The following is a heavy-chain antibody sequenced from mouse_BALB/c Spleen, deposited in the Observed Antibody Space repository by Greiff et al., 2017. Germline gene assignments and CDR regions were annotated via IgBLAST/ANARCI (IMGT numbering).Heavy chain of an antibody. CDR2: ISSGGSYT. J-gene: IGHJ2*01. V-gene: IGHV5-6*01. CDR3: ARYGYDAGDD. D-gene: IGHD2-2*01. CDR1: GFTFSSYG. Sequence: EVQLVESGGDLVKPGGSLKLSCAASGFTFSSYGMSWVRQTPDKRLEWVATISSGGSYTYYPDSVKGRFTISRDNAKNTLYLQMSSLKSEDTTMYYCARYGYDAGDDWGQGTTLTVSS.